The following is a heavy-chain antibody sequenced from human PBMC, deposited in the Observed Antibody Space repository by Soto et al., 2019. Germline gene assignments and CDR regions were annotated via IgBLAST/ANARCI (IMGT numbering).Heavy chain of an antibody. D-gene: IGHD3-10*01. Sequence: ASVQVSCKASGYPFTSYYMHWVRQAPGQGLEWMGIINPSGGSTSYAQKFQGRVTMTRDTSTSTVYMELSSLRSEDTAVYYCARDLYYYGSGSYYPLFDYWGQGTLVTVSS. CDR3: ARDLYYYGSGSYYPLFDY. J-gene: IGHJ4*02. CDR2: INPSGGST. V-gene: IGHV1-46*03. CDR1: GYPFTSYY.